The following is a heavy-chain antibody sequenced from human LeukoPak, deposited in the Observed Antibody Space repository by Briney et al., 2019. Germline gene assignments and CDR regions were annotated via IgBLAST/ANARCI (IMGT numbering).Heavy chain of an antibody. CDR3: ARANYGDYGYGDYSYYYYYMDV. D-gene: IGHD4-17*01. V-gene: IGHV3-21*01. CDR1: GFTFSTYS. Sequence: PGGSLRLSCAASGFTFSTYSMNWVRQAPGKGLEWVSSISSSSGDMYYADSVKGRFTISRDNAKNSLYLQVNSLRAEDTAVYYCARANYGDYGYGDYSYYYYYMDVWGKGTTVTVSS. J-gene: IGHJ6*03. CDR2: ISSSSGDM.